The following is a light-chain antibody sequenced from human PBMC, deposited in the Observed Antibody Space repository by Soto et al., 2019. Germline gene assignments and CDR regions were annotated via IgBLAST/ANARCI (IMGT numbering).Light chain of an antibody. Sequence: EIVLTQSPGTLSLSPGERATLSCRASQSVSSYLAWYQQKPGQAPRLLIYDASNRATGIPARFSGSGSGTDFTLTISSLEPEDFAVYHCQQRSNWPSITFGQGTRLEI. CDR2: DAS. CDR1: QSVSSY. CDR3: QQRSNWPSIT. J-gene: IGKJ5*01. V-gene: IGKV3-11*01.